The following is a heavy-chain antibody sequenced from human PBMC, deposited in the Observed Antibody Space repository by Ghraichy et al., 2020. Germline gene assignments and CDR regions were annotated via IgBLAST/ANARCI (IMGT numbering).Heavy chain of an antibody. J-gene: IGHJ4*02. CDR1: GFTFSSYA. V-gene: IGHV3-23*01. D-gene: IGHD6-6*01. Sequence: GESLNISCAASGFTFSSYAMSWVRQAPGKGLEWVSAISGSGGTTYYADSVKGRFTISRDNSKNTLYLQMNSLRAEDTAVYYCAKEGDSSSLGSTFDYWGQGTLVTVSS. CDR2: ISGSGGTT. CDR3: AKEGDSSSLGSTFDY.